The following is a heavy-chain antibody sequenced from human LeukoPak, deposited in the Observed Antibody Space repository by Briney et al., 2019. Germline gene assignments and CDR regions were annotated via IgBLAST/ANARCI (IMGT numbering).Heavy chain of an antibody. Sequence: QSGGSLRLSCAASGFTFDDYTMHWVRQAPGKGLEWVSLISWDGGSTYYADSVKGRFTISRDNSKDSLYLQMNSLRTEDTALYYCAKDATYPRQWLVLGYYGMDVWGQGTTVTVSS. J-gene: IGHJ6*02. CDR1: GFTFDDYT. CDR3: AKDATYPRQWLVLGYYGMDV. CDR2: ISWDGGST. V-gene: IGHV3-43*01. D-gene: IGHD6-19*01.